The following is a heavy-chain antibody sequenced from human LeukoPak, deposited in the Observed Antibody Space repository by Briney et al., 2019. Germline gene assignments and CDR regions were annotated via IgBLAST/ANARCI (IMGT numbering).Heavy chain of an antibody. CDR3: ARMIYGDYFDF. J-gene: IGHJ4*02. CDR1: GGSISSYY. Sequence: SGTLSLTCSVSGGSISSYYWSWIRQPPEKGLEWIGYISYSGSITYNPSLKSRVTISLDMSKNQFSLKLSSVTAADTAVYYCARMIYGDYFDFWGQGTLVTVSS. D-gene: IGHD4-17*01. V-gene: IGHV4-59*01. CDR2: ISYSGSI.